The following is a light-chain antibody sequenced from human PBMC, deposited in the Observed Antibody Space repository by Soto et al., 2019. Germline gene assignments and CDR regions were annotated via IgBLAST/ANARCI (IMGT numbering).Light chain of an antibody. V-gene: IGKV3-20*01. J-gene: IGKJ2*01. CDR3: QQYGSSGYT. Sequence: EIVLTQSPGTLSLSPGERATLSCRASQSVSSSYLAWYQQKPGQAPRLLIYGASSRATGIPDRLSGSGSGTHFTLTISRLEPEDVAVYYCQQYGSSGYTFGQGTKLEIK. CDR2: GAS. CDR1: QSVSSSY.